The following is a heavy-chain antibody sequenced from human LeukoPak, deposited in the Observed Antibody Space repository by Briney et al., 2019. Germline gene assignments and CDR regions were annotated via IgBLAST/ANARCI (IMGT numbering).Heavy chain of an antibody. D-gene: IGHD5-24*01. V-gene: IGHV4-34*01. CDR3: ARSRLQLIYYYYYMDV. J-gene: IGHJ6*03. Sequence: SETLSLTCAVYGGSFSGYYWSWIRQPPGKGLEWIGEINHSGSTNYNPSLKSRVTISVDTSKNQFSLKLSSVTAADTAVYYCARSRLQLIYYYYYMDVWGKGTTVTVSS. CDR2: INHSGST. CDR1: GGSFSGYY.